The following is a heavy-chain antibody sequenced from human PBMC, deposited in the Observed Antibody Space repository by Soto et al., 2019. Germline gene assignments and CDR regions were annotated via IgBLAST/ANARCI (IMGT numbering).Heavy chain of an antibody. CDR1: GGSISSYY. J-gene: IGHJ5*02. D-gene: IGHD6-13*01. Sequence: SETLSLTCTVSGGSISSYYWSWIRQPPGKGLEWIGYIYYSGSTNYNPSLKSRVTISVDTSKNQFSLKLSSVTAADTAVYYCARVGVGSSSWYPGWFDPWGQGTLVTVSS. CDR3: ARVGVGSSSWYPGWFDP. CDR2: IYYSGST. V-gene: IGHV4-59*01.